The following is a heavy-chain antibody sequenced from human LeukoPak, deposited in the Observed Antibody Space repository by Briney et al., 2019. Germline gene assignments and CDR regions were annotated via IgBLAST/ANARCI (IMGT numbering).Heavy chain of an antibody. V-gene: IGHV3-48*01. CDR3: ARNFQVTYYYYGMDV. Sequence: GGSLRLSCAASGFTFSSYNMNWVRQAPGKGLEWVSYISSSSSTIYYADSVKGRFTISRDNAKNSLYLQMNSLRAEDTAVYYCARNFQVTYYYYGMDVWGQGTTVTVSS. D-gene: IGHD3-10*01. J-gene: IGHJ6*02. CDR2: ISSSSSTI. CDR1: GFTFSSYN.